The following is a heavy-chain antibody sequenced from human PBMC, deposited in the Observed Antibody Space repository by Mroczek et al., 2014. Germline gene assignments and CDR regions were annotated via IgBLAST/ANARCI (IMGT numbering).Heavy chain of an antibody. Sequence: QVQLQQWGAGLLKPSETLSLTCAVYGGSFSGYYWSWIRQPPGKGLEWIGEINHSGSTNYNPSLKSRVTISVDTSKNQFSLKLSSVTAADTAVYYCARLRTYCGGDCYSVRNWYFDLWGRGTLVTVSS. CDR2: INHSGST. CDR3: ARLRTYCGGDCYSVRNWYFDL. V-gene: IGHV4-34*01. D-gene: IGHD2-21*02. CDR1: GGSFSGYY. J-gene: IGHJ2*01.